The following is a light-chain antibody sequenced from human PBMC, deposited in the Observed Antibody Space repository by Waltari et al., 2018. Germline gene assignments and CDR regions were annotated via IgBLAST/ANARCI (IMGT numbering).Light chain of an antibody. V-gene: IGLV2-23*02. Sequence: QSALTQPASVSGSPGQSIAISCTGTSSDVGAYNYVSWYQQHPGKAPKVIIYDVRKRPSGISSRFSGSKSDNTASLTISGLQAEDEADYFCYSFAGYTTFYVFGSGTKVTVL. CDR1: SSDVGAYNY. CDR2: DVR. J-gene: IGLJ1*01. CDR3: YSFAGYTTFYV.